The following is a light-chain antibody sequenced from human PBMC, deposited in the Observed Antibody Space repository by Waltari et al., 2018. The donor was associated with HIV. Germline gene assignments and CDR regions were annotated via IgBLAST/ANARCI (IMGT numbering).Light chain of an antibody. J-gene: IGLJ1*01. CDR1: TSAVGGYKY. CDR3: SSYTSRNTRV. CDR2: EVS. V-gene: IGLV2-14*01. Sequence: QSALTQPASVSGSPGQSITISCTGTTSAVGGYKYVSWYQQHPDKAPKLVVYEVSNRPSGISIRCSGSKSGNTASLTISGLQAEDEADYYCSSYTSRNTRVFGTGTKVTVL.